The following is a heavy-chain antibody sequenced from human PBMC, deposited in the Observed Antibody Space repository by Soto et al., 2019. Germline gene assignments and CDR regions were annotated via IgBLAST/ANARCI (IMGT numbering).Heavy chain of an antibody. CDR2: IKSKTDGGTT. CDR3: TTAPDCSSTSCYVRYFQH. Sequence: EVQLVESGGGLVKPGGSLRLSCAASGFTFSNAWMSWVRQAPGKGLEWVGRIKSKTDGGTTDYAAPVKGRFTISRDDSKNTLYLQMTSLKTEDTAVYYCTTAPDCSSTSCYVRYFQHWGQGTLVTVSS. V-gene: IGHV3-15*01. J-gene: IGHJ1*01. CDR1: GFTFSNAW. D-gene: IGHD2-2*01.